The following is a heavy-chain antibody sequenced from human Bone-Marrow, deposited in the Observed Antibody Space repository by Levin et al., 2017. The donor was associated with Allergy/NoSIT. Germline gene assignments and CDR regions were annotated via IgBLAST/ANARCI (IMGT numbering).Heavy chain of an antibody. Sequence: PGGSLRLSCAASGFTFSSYGMHWVRQAPGKGLEWVAVISYDGSNKYYADSVKGRFTISRDNSKNTLYLQMNSLRAEDTAVYYCAKDWGGDYWGQGTLVTVSS. CDR3: AKDWGGDY. D-gene: IGHD3-16*01. CDR1: GFTFSSYG. J-gene: IGHJ4*02. CDR2: ISYDGSNK. V-gene: IGHV3-30*18.